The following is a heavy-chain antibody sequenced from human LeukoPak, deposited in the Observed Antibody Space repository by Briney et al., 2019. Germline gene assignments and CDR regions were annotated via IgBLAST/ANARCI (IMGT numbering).Heavy chain of an antibody. Sequence: GGSLRLSCAASGFTFSTYSMNWVRQAPGKGLEWVSSISGSSSYIYYADSVKGRFTISRDNAKNSLYLQMNSLGAEDTAVYYCARVVGYCSSTSCPNFDYWGQGTLVTVSS. V-gene: IGHV3-21*01. J-gene: IGHJ4*02. D-gene: IGHD2-2*01. CDR2: ISGSSSYI. CDR3: ARVVGYCSSTSCPNFDY. CDR1: GFTFSTYS.